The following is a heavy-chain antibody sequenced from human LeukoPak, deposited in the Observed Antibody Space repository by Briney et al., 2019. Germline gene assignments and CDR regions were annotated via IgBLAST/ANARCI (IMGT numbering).Heavy chain of an antibody. D-gene: IGHD5-18*01. Sequence: RGRGCISGIRGSGVSTCYADSVKGRFTISRDNSKNTLYLQMNSLRAEDTAVYYCAKEAWIRDFDYWGQGTLVTVSS. J-gene: IGHJ4*02. CDR3: AKEAWIRDFDY. CDR2: IRGSGVST. V-gene: IGHV3-23*01.